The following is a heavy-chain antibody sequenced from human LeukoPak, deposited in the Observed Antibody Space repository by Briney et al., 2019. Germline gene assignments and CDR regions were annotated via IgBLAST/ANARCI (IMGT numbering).Heavy chain of an antibody. CDR3: ASWGD. D-gene: IGHD7-27*01. CDR1: GFTFSSYW. J-gene: IGHJ4*02. Sequence: GGSPRLSCVFCGFTFSSYWMSWVRQAPGEGLEWVANINQDGEDKYYVDSVKGRFTISRDNAKNSLYLQMNSLRAEDTAVYYCASWGDCGQGTLVTVSS. V-gene: IGHV3-7*03. CDR2: INQDGEDK.